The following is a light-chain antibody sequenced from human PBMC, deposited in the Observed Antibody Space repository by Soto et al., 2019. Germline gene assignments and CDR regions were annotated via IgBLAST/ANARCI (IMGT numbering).Light chain of an antibody. V-gene: IGLV2-14*01. CDR3: SSYXXXXTXYV. CDR2: EVS. CDR1: SSDVGGYNY. J-gene: IGLJ1*01. Sequence: QSVLTQPASVSGSPGQSITISCTGTSSDVGGYNYVSWYQQHPGKAPKLMIYEVSNRPSRVSNRFSGSKSGNTASLTISGLQAEDEADYYCSSYXXXXTXYVXGTGTKLT.